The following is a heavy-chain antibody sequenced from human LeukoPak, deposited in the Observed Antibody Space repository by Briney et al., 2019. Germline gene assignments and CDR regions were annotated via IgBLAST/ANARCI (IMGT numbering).Heavy chain of an antibody. Sequence: GGSLRLSCAASGFTFSTHEMNWVRQAPGKGLEWVSYITRSGTTIYYADSVKGRFTISRDNSENTVYLQMNSLRAEDTALYFCGKGGRVVVTATDYWGQGTLVTVSS. CDR3: GKGGRVVVTATDY. D-gene: IGHD2-15*01. CDR2: ITRSGTTI. J-gene: IGHJ4*02. CDR1: GFTFSTHE. V-gene: IGHV3-48*03.